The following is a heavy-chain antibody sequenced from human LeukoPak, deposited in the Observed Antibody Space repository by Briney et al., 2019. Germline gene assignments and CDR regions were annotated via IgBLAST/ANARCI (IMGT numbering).Heavy chain of an antibody. V-gene: IGHV3-48*01. J-gene: IGHJ4*02. D-gene: IGHD6-13*01. CDR2: ISSSSSTI. CDR3: ARDREDSSSWYDESDY. Sequence: GGSLRLSCAASGFTFSSYWMHWVRQAPGKGLEWVSYISSSSSTIYYADSVKGRFTISRDNAKNSLYLQMNSLRAEDTAVYYCARDREDSSSWYDESDYWGQGTLVTVSS. CDR1: GFTFSSYW.